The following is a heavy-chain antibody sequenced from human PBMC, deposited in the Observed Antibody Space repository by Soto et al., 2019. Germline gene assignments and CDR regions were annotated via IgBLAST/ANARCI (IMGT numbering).Heavy chain of an antibody. CDR1: GYTFSHSY. J-gene: IGHJ6*01. Sequence: GGSLRLSCRASGYTFSHSYIIWVRQAPGKGLEWVANIRQDGGEKYYVDSVKGRFTISRDNTQNSMYLQMNSLRAEDTAVYYGARAPGYGSHYYCRGQRST. CDR2: IRQDGGEK. D-gene: IGHD3-22*01. V-gene: IGHV3-7*03. CDR3: ARAPGYGSHYYC.